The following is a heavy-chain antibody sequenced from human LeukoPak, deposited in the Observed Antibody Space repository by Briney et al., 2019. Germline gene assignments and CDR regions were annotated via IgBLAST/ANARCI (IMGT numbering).Heavy chain of an antibody. CDR2: INPSGGST. CDR1: GYTFTSYY. CDR3: ATRPWDSSGYYSLDY. Sequence: GASVKVSCKASGYTFTSYYMHWVRQAPGQGLEWMGIINPSGGSTSYAQKFQGRVTMTEDTSTDTAYMELSSLRSEDTAVYYCATRPWDSSGYYSLDYWGQGTLVTVSS. V-gene: IGHV1-46*01. D-gene: IGHD3-22*01. J-gene: IGHJ4*02.